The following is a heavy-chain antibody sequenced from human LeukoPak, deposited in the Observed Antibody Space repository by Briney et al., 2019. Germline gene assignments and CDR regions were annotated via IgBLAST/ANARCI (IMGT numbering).Heavy chain of an antibody. CDR1: GYTFTGYY. J-gene: IGHJ4*02. CDR3: ARDYYDSSGYYAPVDY. D-gene: IGHD3-22*01. CDR2: INPNSGGT. Sequence: GASVKVSRKASGYTFTGYYMHWVRQAPGQGLEWMGWINPNSGGTNYAQKFQGRVTMTRDTSISTAYMVLSRLRSDDTAVYYCARDYYDSSGYYAPVDYWGQGTLVTVSS. V-gene: IGHV1-2*02.